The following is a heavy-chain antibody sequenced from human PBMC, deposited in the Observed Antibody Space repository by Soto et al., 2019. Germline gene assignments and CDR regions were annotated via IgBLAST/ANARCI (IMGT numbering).Heavy chain of an antibody. CDR1: GYAFTSYA. Sequence: ASVKVSCKASGYAFTSYAVHWVRQAPGQSFEWMGWINAGNGYTKYSQNFQGRVVITRDASANTAYMELSSLKSEDSAFYYCARGRPYGEPFDHWGQGTLVTVSS. CDR3: ARGRPYGEPFDH. V-gene: IGHV1-3*01. D-gene: IGHD4-17*01. J-gene: IGHJ4*02. CDR2: INAGNGYT.